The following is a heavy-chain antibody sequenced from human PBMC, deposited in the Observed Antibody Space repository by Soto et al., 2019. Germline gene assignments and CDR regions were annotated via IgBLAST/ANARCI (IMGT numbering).Heavy chain of an antibody. Sequence: PGGSLRLSCAASGFTFSSYAMSWVRQAPGKGLEWVSAISSSSGSTYYADSVKGRFTISRDNAKNSLYLQMNSLRAEDTAVYYCARDRDIVAIPTDYWGQGTLVTVSS. CDR2: ISSSSGST. CDR1: GFTFSSYA. D-gene: IGHD5-12*01. V-gene: IGHV3-23*01. J-gene: IGHJ4*02. CDR3: ARDRDIVAIPTDY.